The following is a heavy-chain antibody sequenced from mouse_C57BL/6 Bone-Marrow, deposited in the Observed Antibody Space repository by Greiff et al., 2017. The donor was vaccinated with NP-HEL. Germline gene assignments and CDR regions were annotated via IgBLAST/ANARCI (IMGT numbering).Heavy chain of an antibody. CDR2: IRLKSDNYAT. CDR3: TSPSSHHYAMDY. D-gene: IGHD1-1*01. V-gene: IGHV6-3*01. J-gene: IGHJ4*01. CDR1: GFTFSNYW. Sequence: EVKVEESGGGLVQPGGSMKLSCVASGFTFSNYWMNWVRQSPEKGLEWVAQIRLKSDNYATHYAESVKGRFTISRDDSKSSVYLQMNNLRAEDTGIYYCTSPSSHHYAMDYWGQGTSVTVSS.